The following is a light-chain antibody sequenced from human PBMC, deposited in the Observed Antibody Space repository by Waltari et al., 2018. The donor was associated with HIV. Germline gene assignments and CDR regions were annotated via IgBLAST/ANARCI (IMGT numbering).Light chain of an antibody. CDR1: YNDVVRYNS. J-gene: IGLJ3*02. CDR2: EVT. CDR3: SSYTVTGTLNWV. V-gene: IGLV2-14*03. Sequence: QSALTQPASVSGSHGKSITISCTGPYNDVVRYNSISWYQQHAGKAPRLMIYEVTNRPSGISNRFSGSKSGNTASLTISGLQAEDEAVYYCSSYTVTGTLNWVFGGGTKLTVL.